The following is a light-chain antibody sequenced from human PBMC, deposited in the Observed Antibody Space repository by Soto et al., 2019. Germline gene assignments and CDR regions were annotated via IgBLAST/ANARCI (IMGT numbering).Light chain of an antibody. CDR1: NSNIGAGYD. J-gene: IGLJ1*01. Sequence: QSVLTQPPSVSGAPGQRVTISCTGSNSNIGAGYDVHWYQLLPGTAPKLLIYGNSNRPSGVPDRFSGSKSGTSASLAITGLQAEDEADYYSQSYDTSLSALYVFGTGTKVTVL. V-gene: IGLV1-40*01. CDR2: GNS. CDR3: QSYDTSLSALYV.